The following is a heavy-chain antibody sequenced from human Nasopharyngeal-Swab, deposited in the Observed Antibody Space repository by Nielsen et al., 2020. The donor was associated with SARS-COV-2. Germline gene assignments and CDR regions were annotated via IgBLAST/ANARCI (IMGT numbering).Heavy chain of an antibody. Sequence: GESLKISCAASGFTFSSYAMSWVRQAPGKGLEWVSAISGSSGSTYYADSVKGRFTISRDNSKNTLYLQMNSLRAEDTAVYYCAKSSTIFGVVTSYYFDYWGQGTLVTVSS. CDR1: GFTFSSYA. V-gene: IGHV3-23*01. CDR2: ISGSSGST. CDR3: AKSSTIFGVVTSYYFDY. J-gene: IGHJ4*02. D-gene: IGHD3-3*01.